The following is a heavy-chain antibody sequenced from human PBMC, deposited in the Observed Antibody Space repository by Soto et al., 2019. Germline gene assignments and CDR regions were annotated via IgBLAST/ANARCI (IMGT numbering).Heavy chain of an antibody. CDR3: AKDSDNWNWGYFDY. CDR2: ISYDGSNK. Sequence: LRLSCAASGFAFSSYGMHWVRQAPGKGLEWVAVISYDGSNKYYADSVKGRFTISRDNSKNTLYLQMNSLRAEDTAVYYCAKDSDNWNWGYFDYWGQGTMVTVYS. V-gene: IGHV3-30*18. CDR1: GFAFSSYG. D-gene: IGHD1-7*01. J-gene: IGHJ4*02.